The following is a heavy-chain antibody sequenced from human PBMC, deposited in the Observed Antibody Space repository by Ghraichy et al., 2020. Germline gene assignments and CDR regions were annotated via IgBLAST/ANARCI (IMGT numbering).Heavy chain of an antibody. Sequence: GGSLRLSCAASGFTFDDYTMHWVRQAPGKGLEWVSLISWDGGSTYYADSVKGRFNISRDNSKNSLYLQMNSLRTEDTALYYCAKDINSGYDFYYYGMDVWGQGTTVTVSS. J-gene: IGHJ6*02. CDR3: AKDINSGYDFYYYGMDV. D-gene: IGHD5-12*01. CDR1: GFTFDDYT. V-gene: IGHV3-43*01. CDR2: ISWDGGST.